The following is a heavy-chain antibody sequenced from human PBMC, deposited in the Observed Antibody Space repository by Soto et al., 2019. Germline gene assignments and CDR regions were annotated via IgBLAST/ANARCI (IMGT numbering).Heavy chain of an antibody. CDR3: AKDTTYYGSGSYYQH. D-gene: IGHD3-10*01. CDR1: GFTFSSYA. Sequence: GGSLRLSCAASGFTFSSYAMSWVRQAPGKGLEWVSAISGSGGSTYYADSVKGRFTISRDNSKNTLYLQMNSLRAEDTAVYYCAKDTTYYGSGSYYQHWGQGTLVTVSS. V-gene: IGHV3-23*01. J-gene: IGHJ1*01. CDR2: ISGSGGST.